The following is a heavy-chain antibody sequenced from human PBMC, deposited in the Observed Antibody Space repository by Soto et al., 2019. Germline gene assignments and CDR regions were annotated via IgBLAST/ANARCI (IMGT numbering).Heavy chain of an antibody. Sequence: ASVKVSCKASGYTFTSYAMHWVRQAPGQRLERMGWINAGNGNTKYSQKFQGRVTITRDTSASTAYMELSSLRSEDTAVYYCARDNMYYDILTGYHDAFDIWGQGTMVTVSS. CDR3: ARDNMYYDILTGYHDAFDI. V-gene: IGHV1-3*01. CDR1: GYTFTSYA. J-gene: IGHJ3*02. D-gene: IGHD3-9*01. CDR2: INAGNGNT.